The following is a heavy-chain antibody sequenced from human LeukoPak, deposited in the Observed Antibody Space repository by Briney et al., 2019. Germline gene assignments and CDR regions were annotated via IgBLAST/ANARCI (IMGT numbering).Heavy chain of an antibody. CDR3: ARHLSGVTGYTYGRGIDY. J-gene: IGHJ4*02. CDR1: GFTFSSYW. CDR2: IKKDGSEK. D-gene: IGHD5-18*01. Sequence: GGSLRLSCAVSGFTFSSYWMSWVRQAPGKGLEWVANIKKDGSEKYYVDSVKGRFTISRDNAKKSLYLQMNSLSAEDTAVYYCARHLSGVTGYTYGRGIDYRGQGTLVTVSS. V-gene: IGHV3-7*01.